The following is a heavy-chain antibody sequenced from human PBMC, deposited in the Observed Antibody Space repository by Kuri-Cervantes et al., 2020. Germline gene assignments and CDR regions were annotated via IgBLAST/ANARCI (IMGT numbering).Heavy chain of an antibody. CDR1: GYTFTSYY. Sequence: ASVKVSCKASGYTFTSYYMHWVRQAPGQGLEWMGIVNPSGGSTSYAQKFQGRVTMTRDTSTSTVYMELSSLRSEDTAVYYCARELLDTYYFDYWGQGTLVTVSS. J-gene: IGHJ4*02. CDR3: ARELLDTYYFDY. CDR2: VNPSGGST. D-gene: IGHD1-1*01. V-gene: IGHV1-46*01.